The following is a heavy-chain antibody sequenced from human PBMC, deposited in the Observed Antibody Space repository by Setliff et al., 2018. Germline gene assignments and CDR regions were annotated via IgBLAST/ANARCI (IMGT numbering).Heavy chain of an antibody. D-gene: IGHD1-7*01. CDR3: ARGENWNYDY. V-gene: IGHV4-39*01. J-gene: IGHJ4*02. CDR2: IYYSGST. Sequence: SETLSLTCTVSGGSISSSSYYWGWIRQPPGKGLEWIGSIYYSGSTYYNPSLKSRVTISVDTSKNQFSLKLSSVTAADTAVYYCARGENWNYDYWGQGTLVTVSS. CDR1: GGSISSSSYY.